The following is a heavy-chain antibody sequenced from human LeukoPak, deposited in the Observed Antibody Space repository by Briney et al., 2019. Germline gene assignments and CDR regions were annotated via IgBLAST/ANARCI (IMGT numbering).Heavy chain of an antibody. CDR3: ARHRMASGYFDY. CDR2: IYYSGST. V-gene: IGHV4-59*08. J-gene: IGHJ4*02. Sequence: SETLSLTCTVSGGSISSYYWSWIRQPPGKGLEWIGYIYYSGSTNYNPSLKSRVTISVDTSKNQFSLKLSSVTAADTAVYYCARHRMASGYFDYWGQGTLVTVSS. CDR1: GGSISSYY. D-gene: IGHD5-24*01.